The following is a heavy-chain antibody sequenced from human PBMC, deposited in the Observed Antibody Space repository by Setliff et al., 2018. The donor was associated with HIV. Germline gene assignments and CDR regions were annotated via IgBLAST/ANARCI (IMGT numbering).Heavy chain of an antibody. CDR3: ARGLSIFGVATPGFYSFMDV. V-gene: IGHV4-59*11. D-gene: IGHD3-3*01. Sequence: SETLSLTCTVSGGSITGHYWSWIRQPPGKGLEWIGYIHYSVSSNYNPSLKSRVSISLDTSKKQVSLKLNSVTAADTAVYYCARGLSIFGVATPGFYSFMDVWGKGTTVTV. J-gene: IGHJ6*03. CDR1: GGSITGHY. CDR2: IHYSVSS.